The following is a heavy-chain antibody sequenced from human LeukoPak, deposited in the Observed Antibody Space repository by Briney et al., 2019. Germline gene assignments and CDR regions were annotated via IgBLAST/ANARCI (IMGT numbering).Heavy chain of an antibody. CDR2: ISYDGNNE. CDR1: GFTFSSYI. D-gene: IGHD1-1*01. CDR3: AKGAVESLDYYFYMEV. J-gene: IGHJ6*03. Sequence: PGGSLRLSCATSGFTFSSYIIHWVRQAPGKGLEWVAAISYDGNNEYYAVSVKGRFTISRDNSKNTLYLQMNSLRTEDTAVYYCAKGAVESLDYYFYMEVWGKGTTVTVSS. V-gene: IGHV3-30-3*01.